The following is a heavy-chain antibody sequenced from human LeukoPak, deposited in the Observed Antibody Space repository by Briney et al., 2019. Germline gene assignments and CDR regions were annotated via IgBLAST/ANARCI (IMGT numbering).Heavy chain of an antibody. CDR2: ISGSGGST. J-gene: IGHJ4*02. D-gene: IGHD3-10*01. V-gene: IGHV3-23*01. CDR3: AKGRDTYYYGSGSLFDY. CDR1: GFTFSSYA. Sequence: GSLRLSCAASGFTFSSYAMSWVRQAPGKGLEWVSAISGSGGSTYYADSVKGRFTISRDNSKNTLYLQMNSLRAEDTAVYYCAKGRDTYYYGSGSLFDYWGQGTLVTVSS.